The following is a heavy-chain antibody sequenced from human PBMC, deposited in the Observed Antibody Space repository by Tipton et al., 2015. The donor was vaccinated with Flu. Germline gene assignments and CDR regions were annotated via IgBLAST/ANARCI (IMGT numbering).Heavy chain of an antibody. CDR2: IYYSGGT. CDR3: ARVGGSSYYYYGMDV. D-gene: IGHD1-26*01. Sequence: TLSPTCTVSGGSISSYYWSWIRQPPGKGLEWIGYIYYSGGTNYNPPLKSRVTISVDTSKNQFSLKLSSVTAADTAVYYCARVGGSSYYYYGMDVWGQGTTVTVSS. J-gene: IGHJ6*02. CDR1: GGSISSYY. V-gene: IGHV4-59*01.